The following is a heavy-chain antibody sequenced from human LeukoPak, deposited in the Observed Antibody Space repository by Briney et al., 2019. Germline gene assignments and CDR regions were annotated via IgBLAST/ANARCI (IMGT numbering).Heavy chain of an antibody. CDR3: ARDPGTMVRGVISWFDP. Sequence: GASVKVSCKASGYSFTSYGFTWVRQAPGQGLEWMGWISVYNGNRKYAQKLQGRVTMTTDTSTSTAYMELSSLRSEDTAVYYCARDPGTMVRGVISWFDPWGQGTLVTVSS. CDR1: GYSFTSYG. J-gene: IGHJ5*02. CDR2: ISVYNGNR. V-gene: IGHV1-18*01. D-gene: IGHD3-10*01.